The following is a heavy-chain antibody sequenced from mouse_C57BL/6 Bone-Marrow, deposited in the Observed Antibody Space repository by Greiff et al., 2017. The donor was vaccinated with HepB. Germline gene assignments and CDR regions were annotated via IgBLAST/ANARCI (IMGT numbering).Heavy chain of an antibody. CDR1: GYTFTSYW. D-gene: IGHD1-1*01. CDR3: AREGSSYRYFDV. J-gene: IGHJ1*03. V-gene: IGHV1-69*01. CDR2: IDPSDSYT. Sequence: QVQLQQPGAELVMPGASVKLSCKASGYTFTSYWMHWVKQRPGQGLEWIGEIDPSDSYTNYNQKFKGKSTLTVDKSSSTAYMQLSSLTSEDSAVYYCAREGSSYRYFDVWGTWTTVTFSS.